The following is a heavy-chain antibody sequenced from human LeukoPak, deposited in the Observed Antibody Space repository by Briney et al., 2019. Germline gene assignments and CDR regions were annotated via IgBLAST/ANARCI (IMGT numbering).Heavy chain of an antibody. Sequence: SVKVSCKASGGTFSSYAISWVRQAPGQGLEWMGGFIPIFGTANYAQKFQGRVTITADESTSTAYMELSSLRSEDTAVYYCAREGVRFGELLYYFDYWGQGTLVTVSS. CDR3: AREGVRFGELLYYFDY. V-gene: IGHV1-69*13. CDR1: GGTFSSYA. J-gene: IGHJ4*02. D-gene: IGHD3-10*01. CDR2: FIPIFGTA.